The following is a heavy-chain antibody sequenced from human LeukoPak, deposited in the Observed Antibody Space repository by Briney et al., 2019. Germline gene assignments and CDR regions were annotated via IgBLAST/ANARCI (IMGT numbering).Heavy chain of an antibody. V-gene: IGHV3-30*02. Sequence: GGSLRLSCAASGFTFSSYGMHWVRQAPGKGLEWVAFIRYEGSNKYYADSVKGRFTISRDNSKNTLYLQMNSLRAEDTAVYYCAIDQEMATSPYYFDYWGRGTLVTVSS. D-gene: IGHD5-24*01. J-gene: IGHJ4*02. CDR1: GFTFSSYG. CDR3: AIDQEMATSPYYFDY. CDR2: IRYEGSNK.